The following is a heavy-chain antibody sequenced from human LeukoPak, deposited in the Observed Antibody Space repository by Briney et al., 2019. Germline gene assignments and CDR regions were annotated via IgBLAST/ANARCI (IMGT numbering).Heavy chain of an antibody. J-gene: IGHJ4*02. V-gene: IGHV4-30-4*01. Sequence: SQTLSLTCTVSGGSISSGDYYWSWIRQPPGKGLEWIGYIYYSGSTYYNPSLKSRVTISVDTSKNQFSLKLSSVTAADTAVYYCARADVWDLRGFDYWGQGTLVTVSS. CDR2: IYYSGST. D-gene: IGHD3-16*01. CDR3: ARADVWDLRGFDY. CDR1: GGSISSGDYY.